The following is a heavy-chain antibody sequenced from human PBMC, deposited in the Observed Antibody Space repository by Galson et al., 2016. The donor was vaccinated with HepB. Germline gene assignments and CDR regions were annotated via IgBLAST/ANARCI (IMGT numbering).Heavy chain of an antibody. D-gene: IGHD6-19*01. CDR1: GFSLTTTGAG. V-gene: IGHV2-5*02. CDR3: AHYRSGWFSTGPDAFDT. CDR2: IFRDDEK. Sequence: PALVKPTQTLTLTCTFSGFSLTTTGAGVGWIRQPPGKALEWLAVIFRDDEKRFSPSLENRLTITKDTSKNQVVLTLTNMDPVDTATYYCAHYRSGWFSTGPDAFDTWGQGTMVTVSS. J-gene: IGHJ3*02.